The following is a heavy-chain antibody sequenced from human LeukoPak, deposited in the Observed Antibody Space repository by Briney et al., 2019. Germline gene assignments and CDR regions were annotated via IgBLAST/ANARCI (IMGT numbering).Heavy chain of an antibody. V-gene: IGHV3-15*01. CDR2: IKSKTDGGTT. CDR3: TNFDITMIVVVIHNFDY. J-gene: IGHJ4*02. CDR1: GFTFSNAW. D-gene: IGHD3-22*01. Sequence: GGSLRLSCAASGFTFSNAWMSWVRQAPGKGLEWVGRIKSKTDGGTTDYAAPVKGRFTISRDDSKNTLYLQMNSLKTEDTAVYYCTNFDITMIVVVIHNFDYWGQGTLVTVSS.